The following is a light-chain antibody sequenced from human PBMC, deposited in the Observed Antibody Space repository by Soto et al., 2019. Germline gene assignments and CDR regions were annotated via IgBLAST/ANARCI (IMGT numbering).Light chain of an antibody. J-gene: IGLJ1*01. CDR2: EVS. Sequence: QSALTQPASVSGSPGQSITLSCTGTSSDVGGYNYVSWYQQHPGKAPKLMIYEVSNRPSGVSNRFSGSKSGNTASLTISGLQAKYEADYYCSSYTRSSIDYVFGTGTKVTVL. V-gene: IGLV2-14*01. CDR1: SSDVGGYNY. CDR3: SSYTRSSIDYV.